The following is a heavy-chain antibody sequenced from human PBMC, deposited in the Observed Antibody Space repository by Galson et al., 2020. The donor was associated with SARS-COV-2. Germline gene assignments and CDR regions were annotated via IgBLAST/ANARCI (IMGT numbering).Heavy chain of an antibody. CDR3: ARIWWEPLGYYYYGMDV. CDR1: GFSLSTSGMC. CDR2: IDWDDDK. V-gene: IGHV2-70*01. Sequence: SGPTLVKPTQTLTLTCTFSGFSLSTSGMCVSWIRQPPGKALEWLALIDWDDDKYYSTSLKTRLTISKYTSKNQVVLTMTNMDPVDTATYYCARIWWEPLGYYYYGMDVWGQGTTVTVSS. J-gene: IGHJ6*02. D-gene: IGHD1-26*01.